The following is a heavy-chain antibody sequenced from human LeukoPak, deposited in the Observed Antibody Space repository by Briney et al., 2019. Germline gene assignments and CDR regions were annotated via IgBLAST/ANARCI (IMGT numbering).Heavy chain of an antibody. CDR3: ARVGATYSGDP. CDR1: GYTFTDYY. V-gene: IGHV1-2*02. D-gene: IGHD1-26*01. J-gene: IGHJ5*02. CDR2: INPNSGGT. Sequence: ASVKVSCKASGYTFTDYYIHWVRQAPGQGLEWMGWINPNSGGTNYAQKFQGRIAMTRDTSISTAYMELSRLRSDDTAVYYCARVGATYSGDPWGQGTLVTVSS.